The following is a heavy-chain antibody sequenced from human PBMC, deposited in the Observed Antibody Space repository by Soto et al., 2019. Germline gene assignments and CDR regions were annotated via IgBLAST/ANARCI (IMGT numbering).Heavy chain of an antibody. Sequence: SETLSLTCTVSGGSINSGGYYWSWIRQHPGKGLEWIAFIYYSGDTYYNPSLKSRVTLSLDTSKNQFSLKLTSVTAADTAVYYCARMGYCANGVCHYYFDYWGQGTLVTVSS. V-gene: IGHV4-31*03. D-gene: IGHD2-8*01. J-gene: IGHJ4*02. CDR3: ARMGYCANGVCHYYFDY. CDR2: IYYSGDT. CDR1: GGSINSGGYY.